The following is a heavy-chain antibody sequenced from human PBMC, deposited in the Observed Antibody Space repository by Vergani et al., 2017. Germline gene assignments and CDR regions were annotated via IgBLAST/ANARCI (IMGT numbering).Heavy chain of an antibody. CDR2: INPSGGST. D-gene: IGHD3-10*01. J-gene: IGHJ4*02. V-gene: IGHV1-46*01. CDR3: ARDTRKGFGELLPDY. Sequence: QVQLVQSGAEVKKPGASVKVSCKASGYTFTSYYMHWVRQAPGQGLEWMGIINPSGGSTSYAQKFQGRVTITADESTSTAYMELSSLRSEDTAVYYCARDTRKGFGELLPDYWGQGTLVTVSS. CDR1: GYTFTSYY.